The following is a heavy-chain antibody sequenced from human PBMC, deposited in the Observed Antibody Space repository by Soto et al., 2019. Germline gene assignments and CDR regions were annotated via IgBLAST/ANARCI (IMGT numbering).Heavy chain of an antibody. D-gene: IGHD4-17*01. J-gene: IGHJ6*02. V-gene: IGHV3-30-3*01. CDR2: ISYDGSNK. CDR1: GFTFISYA. CDR3: ASPPKYGGDYYYYGMDV. Sequence: PGGSLRLSCAASGFTFISYAMHWVRQAPGKGLEWVAVISYDGSNKYYADSVKGRFTISRDNSKNTLYLQMNSLRAEDTAVYYCASPPKYGGDYYYYGMDVWGQGTTVTVSS.